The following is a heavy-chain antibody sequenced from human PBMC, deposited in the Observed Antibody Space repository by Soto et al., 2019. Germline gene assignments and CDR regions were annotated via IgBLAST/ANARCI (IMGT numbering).Heavy chain of an antibody. V-gene: IGHV3-30-3*01. CDR1: GFTFSRYA. Sequence: QVQLVESGGGVVQPGRSLRLSCAASGFTFSRYALHWVRQAPGKGLEWVAVISYDGSNKYYADSVKGRFTIYRDNSKNTLYLQMHSLRAEDTAVYYCAIDLYRFNSGYGFSMDVWGQGTTVTVS. D-gene: IGHD5-12*01. CDR2: ISYDGSNK. J-gene: IGHJ6*02. CDR3: AIDLYRFNSGYGFSMDV.